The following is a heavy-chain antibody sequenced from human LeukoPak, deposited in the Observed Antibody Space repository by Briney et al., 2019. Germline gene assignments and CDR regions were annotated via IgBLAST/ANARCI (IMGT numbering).Heavy chain of an antibody. CDR2: IRYDGSNK. CDR3: AKDRREYSSGWYLDY. CDR1: GFTFSSYG. J-gene: IGHJ4*02. D-gene: IGHD6-19*01. Sequence: PGGSLRLSCAASGFTFSSYGMHWVRQAPGKGLEWVVFIRYDGSNKYYADSVKGRFTISRDNSKNTLYLQMNSLRAEDTAVYYCAKDRREYSSGWYLDYWGQGTLVTVSS. V-gene: IGHV3-30*02.